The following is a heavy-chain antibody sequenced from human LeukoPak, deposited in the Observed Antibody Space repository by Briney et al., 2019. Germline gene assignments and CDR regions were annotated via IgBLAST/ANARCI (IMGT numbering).Heavy chain of an antibody. CDR1: GYTFTSYG. Sequence: ASVKVSCKASGYTFTSYGISWVRQAPGQGLEWMGWISAYNGNTNYAQKLQGRVTMTTDTSTSTAYMELRSLRSDDTAVYYCARGKGIAARLTSLWFDPWGQGTLVTVSS. CDR3: ARGKGIAARLTSLWFDP. V-gene: IGHV1-18*01. D-gene: IGHD6-6*01. CDR2: ISAYNGNT. J-gene: IGHJ5*02.